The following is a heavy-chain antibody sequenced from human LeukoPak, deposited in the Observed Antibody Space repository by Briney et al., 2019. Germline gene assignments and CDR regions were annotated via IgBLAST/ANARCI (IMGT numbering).Heavy chain of an antibody. J-gene: IGHJ4*02. CDR3: ARSNNDGDYLGVGFDY. CDR2: INTNTGSP. Sequence: GASVKVSCKTSGYTFTSYAMNWVRQAPGQGLEWMGWINTNTGSPTYARGFTGRSVFSLDTSVSTAYLQISSLKAEDTAVYYCARSNNDGDYLGVGFDYWGQGTLVTVSS. V-gene: IGHV7-4-1*02. D-gene: IGHD4-17*01. CDR1: GYTFTSYA.